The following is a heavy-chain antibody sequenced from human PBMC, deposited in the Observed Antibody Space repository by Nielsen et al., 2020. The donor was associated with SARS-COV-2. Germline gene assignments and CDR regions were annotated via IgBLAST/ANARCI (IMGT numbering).Heavy chain of an antibody. CDR1: GFGFNSYW. V-gene: IGHV3-7*05. CDR2: IKQDGSDK. Sequence: GESLKISCAASGFGFNSYWMHWVRQAPGKGLEWVASIKQDGSDKYYLDSVKGRFTISRDNSKNSLSLQMNSLRVEDTAVYFCARAPIIDDAFDVWGLGTMVTVSS. CDR3: ARAPIIDDAFDV. J-gene: IGHJ3*01.